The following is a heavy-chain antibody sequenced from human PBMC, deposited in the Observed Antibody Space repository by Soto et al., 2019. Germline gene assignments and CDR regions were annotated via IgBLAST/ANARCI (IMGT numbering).Heavy chain of an antibody. CDR2: ITISSRSI. Sequence: PGGSMRLCFAASGFSCSRYSMNWVRQVPGKGLEWVSSITISSRSIYYADSVKGRFTISRDNAKNSLFLQMNSLRAEDTAGEFGASDYYYDSAGYSTLDYWVQG. CDR1: GFSCSRYS. J-gene: IGHJ4*02. V-gene: IGHV3-21*01. D-gene: IGHD3-22*01. CDR3: ASDYYYDSAGYSTLDY.